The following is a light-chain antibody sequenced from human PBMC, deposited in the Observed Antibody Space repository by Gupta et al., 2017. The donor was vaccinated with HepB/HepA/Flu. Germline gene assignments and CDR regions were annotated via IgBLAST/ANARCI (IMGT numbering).Light chain of an antibody. CDR1: SSDVGGYNY. CDR2: DVS. J-gene: IGLJ2*01. V-gene: IGLV2-14*03. Sequence: QSALTQPASVSGSHGQSITISCTGTSSDVGGYNYVSWYQQHPGKAPKLMIYDVSNQPSGVSTRFSGSKSGNTASLTISGLQAEDEADYYCSSYTSSSTGVFGGGTKLTVL. CDR3: SSYTSSSTGV.